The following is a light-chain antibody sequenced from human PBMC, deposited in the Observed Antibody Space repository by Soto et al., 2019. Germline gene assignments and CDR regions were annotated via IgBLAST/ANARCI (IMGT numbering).Light chain of an antibody. CDR3: QHRSDWPLT. CDR2: DAS. CDR1: QSVSSY. J-gene: IGKJ4*01. Sequence: ETVLTQSPATLSLSPGERATLSCRASQSVSSYLAWYQWKPGQAPRLLIYDASNRATGIPARFSGSGSGTDFTLTISSLEPEDFAVYYCQHRSDWPLTFGGGTKVEIK. V-gene: IGKV3-11*01.